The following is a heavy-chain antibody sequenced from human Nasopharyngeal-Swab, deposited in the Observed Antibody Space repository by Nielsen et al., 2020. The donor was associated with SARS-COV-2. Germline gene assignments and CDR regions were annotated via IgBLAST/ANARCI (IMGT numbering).Heavy chain of an antibody. V-gene: IGHV1-18*01. CDR3: AKDRVTWVQTFFDS. D-gene: IGHD5-18*01. CDR1: GYSFRSYG. J-gene: IGHJ4*02. CDR2: ISIYNADR. Sequence: ASVTVSCKASGYSFRSYGINWVRQAPGQGLEWMGWISIYNADRNYAEKFQGRVSMTTDTSTTTAFMELRSLRSDDTAVYYCAKDRVTWVQTFFDSWGQGTLVTVSS.